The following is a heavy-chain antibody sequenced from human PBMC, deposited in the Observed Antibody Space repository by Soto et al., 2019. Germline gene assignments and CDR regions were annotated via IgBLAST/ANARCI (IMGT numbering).Heavy chain of an antibody. Sequence: ASVKVSCKASGYTFTGYYMHWVRQAPGQGLEWMGWINPNSGGTNYAQKSQGWVTMTRDTSISTAYMELSRLRSDDTAVYYCARAGRGGYSSSWYKNWSAPGGQGTLVTVSS. CDR2: INPNSGGT. D-gene: IGHD6-13*01. J-gene: IGHJ5*02. CDR1: GYTFTGYY. CDR3: ARAGRGGYSSSWYKNWSAP. V-gene: IGHV1-2*04.